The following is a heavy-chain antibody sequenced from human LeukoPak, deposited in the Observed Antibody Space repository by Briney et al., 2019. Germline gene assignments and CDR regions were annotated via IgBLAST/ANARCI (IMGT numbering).Heavy chain of an antibody. Sequence: GGSLRLSCAASGFTFSTYWMNWVRQAPGKGLEWVSSISTSSSYIYYADSVKGRFTISRDNAKNSLFLHMNSLRAEDTAVYYCARGSSTFDYWGQATLVTVSS. V-gene: IGHV3-21*01. CDR3: ARGSSTFDY. CDR2: ISTSSSYI. CDR1: GFTFSTYW. J-gene: IGHJ4*02. D-gene: IGHD2-2*01.